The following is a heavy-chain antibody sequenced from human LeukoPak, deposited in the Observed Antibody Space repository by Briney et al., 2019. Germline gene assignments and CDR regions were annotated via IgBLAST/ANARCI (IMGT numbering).Heavy chain of an antibody. V-gene: IGHV1-2*02. D-gene: IGHD3-22*01. CDR3: ARGSSGYLKGFDY. Sequence: ASVKVSCKASGYTFTGYYMHWVRQAPGQGLEWMGWINPNSGGTNYAQEFQGRVTMTRDTSISTAYMELSRLRSDDTAVYYCARGSSGYLKGFDYWGQGTLVTVSS. CDR2: INPNSGGT. J-gene: IGHJ4*02. CDR1: GYTFTGYY.